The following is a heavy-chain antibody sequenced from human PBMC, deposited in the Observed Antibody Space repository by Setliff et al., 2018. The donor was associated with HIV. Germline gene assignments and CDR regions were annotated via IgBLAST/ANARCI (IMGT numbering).Heavy chain of an antibody. V-gene: IGHV4-39*01. CDR3: ASRPYSYDYSGRVFDF. J-gene: IGHJ4*02. D-gene: IGHD3-22*01. Sequence: PSETLSLTCTVSGASIRTGSYYWGWIRQPPGKGLEWIGTIYYSGTTYYNPSVKSRVTISVDTSKNQFSLNLTSVTATDTAVYYCASRPYSYDYSGRVFDFLGQGALVTV. CDR2: IYYSGTT. CDR1: GASIRTGSYY.